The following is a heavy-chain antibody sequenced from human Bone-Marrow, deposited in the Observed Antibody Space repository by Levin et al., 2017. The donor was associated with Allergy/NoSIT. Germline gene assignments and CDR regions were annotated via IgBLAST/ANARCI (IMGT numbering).Heavy chain of an antibody. J-gene: IGHJ5*02. CDR1: GGSFSGYY. CDR2: INHRGST. Sequence: RTGGSLRLSCAVYGGSFSGYYWSWIRQPPGKGREGIGEINHRGSTNYNPSLRSRVPIPVDTSKNQFSLRLSYVTAADTAVYYCARGPRFVVPSRRFDPWGQGTLVTVSS. CDR3: ARGPRFVVPSRRFDP. V-gene: IGHV4-34*01. D-gene: IGHD2-15*01.